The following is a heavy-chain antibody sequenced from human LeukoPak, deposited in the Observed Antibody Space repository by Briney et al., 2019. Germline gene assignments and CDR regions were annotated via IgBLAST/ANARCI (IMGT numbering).Heavy chain of an antibody. J-gene: IGHJ4*02. CDR1: GFYFADYA. D-gene: IGHD3-3*01. CDR3: VKDGFFCPRKRRHTRYHFDY. Sequence: TGGSLRLSCEASGFYFADYAMHWFRQAPGKGLEWVSGITYNSGTIVYAEAVKGRFTISRDNAKNSMHLQMNSLRPEDTALYYCVKDGFFCPRKRRHTRYHFDYWGQGTLVTVSS. CDR2: ITYNSGTI. V-gene: IGHV3-9*01.